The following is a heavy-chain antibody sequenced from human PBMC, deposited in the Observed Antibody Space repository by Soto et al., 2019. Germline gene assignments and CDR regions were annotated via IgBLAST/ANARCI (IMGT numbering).Heavy chain of an antibody. D-gene: IGHD6-6*01. CDR3: ARDSSSSRVWYNWFDP. J-gene: IGHJ5*02. V-gene: IGHV1-3*01. Sequence: SVKVSCKASGYTFTSYAMHWVRQAPGQRLEWMGWINAGNGNTKYSQKFQGRVTITRDTSASTAYMELSSLRSEDTAVYYCARDSSSSRVWYNWFDPWGQGTLVTVSS. CDR2: INAGNGNT. CDR1: GYTFTSYA.